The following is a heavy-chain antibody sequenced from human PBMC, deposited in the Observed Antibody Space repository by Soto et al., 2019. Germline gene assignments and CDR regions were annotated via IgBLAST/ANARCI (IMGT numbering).Heavy chain of an antibody. CDR3: ATPSSYSSSSGGGY. V-gene: IGHV3-23*01. D-gene: IGHD6-6*01. CDR1: GFTFSSYA. J-gene: IGHJ4*02. Sequence: GGSLRLSCAASGFTFSSYAMSWVRQAQGKGLEWVSAISGSGGSTYYADSVKGRFTISRDNSKNTLYLQMNSLRAEDTAVYYCATPSSYSSSSGGGYWGQGTLVTVSS. CDR2: ISGSGGST.